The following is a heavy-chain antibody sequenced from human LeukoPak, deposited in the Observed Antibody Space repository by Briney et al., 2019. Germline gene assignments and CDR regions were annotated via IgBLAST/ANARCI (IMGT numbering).Heavy chain of an antibody. V-gene: IGHV4-59*01. D-gene: IGHD3-9*01. Sequence: SETLSLTCTVSGGSISSYYWSWIRQPPGKGLEWIGYIYYSGSTNYNPSLKSRVTISVDTSKNQFSLKLSSVTAADTAVYYCAREPFSPDILTGYRVPPDYWGQGTLVTVSS. CDR1: GGSISSYY. CDR2: IYYSGST. CDR3: AREPFSPDILTGYRVPPDY. J-gene: IGHJ4*02.